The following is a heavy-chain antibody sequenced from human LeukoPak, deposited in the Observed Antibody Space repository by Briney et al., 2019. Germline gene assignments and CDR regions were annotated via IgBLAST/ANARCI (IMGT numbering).Heavy chain of an antibody. D-gene: IGHD3-10*01. CDR2: ISSSSRTI. J-gene: IGHJ4*02. CDR3: ATVTYGRLDY. V-gene: IGHV3-11*04. Sequence: GGSLRLSCAAPGFTFSDYYMSWIRQAPGKGLEWVSYISSSSRTIYYADSVKGRFTISRDNAKNSLYLQMNSLRVEDRAIYYCATVTYGRLDYWGQGTLVTVSS. CDR1: GFTFSDYY.